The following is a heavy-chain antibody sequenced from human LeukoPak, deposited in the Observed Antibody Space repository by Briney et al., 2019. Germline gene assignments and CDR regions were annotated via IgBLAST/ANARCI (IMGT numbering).Heavy chain of an antibody. D-gene: IGHD6-6*01. Sequence: SETLSLTCAVYGGSFSGYYWSWIRQPPGKGLEWIGSIYYSGSTYYNPSLKSRVTISVDTSKNQFSLKLSSVTAADTAVYYCARLTGIAARPGYYYYYYGMDVWGQGTTVTVSS. CDR1: GGSFSGYY. CDR3: ARLTGIAARPGYYYYYYGMDV. V-gene: IGHV4-34*01. J-gene: IGHJ6*02. CDR2: IYYSGST.